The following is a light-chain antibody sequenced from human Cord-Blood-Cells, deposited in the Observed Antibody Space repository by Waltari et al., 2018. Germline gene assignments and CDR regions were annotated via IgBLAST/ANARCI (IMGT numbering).Light chain of an antibody. J-gene: IGKJ4*01. CDR1: QGISNY. CDR2: AAS. V-gene: IGKV1-27*01. Sequence: DIQMTQSPSSLSASVGDRVTITCRASQGISNYVAWYQQKPGKVPKLLIYAASTLQSGVPSRFSGSGSGTDFTLTISSLQPEDVATYYCQKYNSALVFGGGTKVEIK. CDR3: QKYNSALV.